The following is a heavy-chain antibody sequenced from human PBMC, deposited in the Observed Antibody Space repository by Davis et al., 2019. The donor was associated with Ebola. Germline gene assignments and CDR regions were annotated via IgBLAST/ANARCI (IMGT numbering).Heavy chain of an antibody. CDR3: ARRLRSSGWLLDY. V-gene: IGHV5-51*01. Sequence: GESLKISCKGSGYSFTNYWIGSVRQMPGKGLEWIGIIYPGDSDTRYSPSFQGQVTISADKSISTACLQWSSVKASDTAMYYCARRLRSSGWLLDYWGQGTLVTVSS. J-gene: IGHJ4*02. CDR2: IYPGDSDT. D-gene: IGHD6-19*01. CDR1: GYSFTNYW.